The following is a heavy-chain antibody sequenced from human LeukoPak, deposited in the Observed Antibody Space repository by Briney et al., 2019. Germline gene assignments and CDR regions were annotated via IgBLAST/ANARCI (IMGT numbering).Heavy chain of an antibody. CDR3: ARNSGSGLDY. D-gene: IGHD1-26*01. CDR1: GYTLTELS. J-gene: IGHJ4*02. CDR2: FDPEDGET. Sequence: GASVKVSCKVSGYTLTELSMHWVRQAPGKGLEWMGGFDPEDGETIYAQKFQGRVTMTRDTSTSTVYMDLSSLRSEDTAVYYCARNSGSGLDYWGQGTLVTVSS. V-gene: IGHV1-24*01.